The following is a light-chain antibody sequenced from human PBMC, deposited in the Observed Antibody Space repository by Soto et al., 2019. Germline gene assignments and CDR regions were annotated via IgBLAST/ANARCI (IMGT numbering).Light chain of an antibody. CDR2: GAS. V-gene: IGKV3-15*01. CDR1: ESVSNN. CDR3: QQYNNWPLT. Sequence: EIVLTQSPATLSVSQGERATLSCRASESVSNNLAWYQQKPGQAPRLLIFGASARATGIPARFSGSGSGTEFTLTISSLQSVDFAVYYFQQYNNWPLTFGGGTKVEIK. J-gene: IGKJ4*01.